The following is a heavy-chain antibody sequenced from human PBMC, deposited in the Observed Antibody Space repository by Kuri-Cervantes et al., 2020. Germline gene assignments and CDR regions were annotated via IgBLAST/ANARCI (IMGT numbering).Heavy chain of an antibody. D-gene: IGHD6-13*01. Sequence: LTCAASGFIFSDHYMDWVRQAPGKGLEWVSSISSSSSYIYYADSVKGRFTISRDNAKNSLYLQVNSLRAEDTAVYYCARIAAAGTSVGYFDYWGQGTLVTVSS. V-gene: IGHV3-21*03. J-gene: IGHJ4*02. CDR1: GFIFSDHY. CDR2: ISSSSSYI. CDR3: ARIAAAGTSVGYFDY.